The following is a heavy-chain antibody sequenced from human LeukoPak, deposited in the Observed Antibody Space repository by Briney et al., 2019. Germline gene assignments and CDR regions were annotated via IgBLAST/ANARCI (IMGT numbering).Heavy chain of an antibody. CDR3: ARQGLLGATRNDY. CDR2: INHSGST. J-gene: IGHJ4*02. CDR1: GGSFSGYY. V-gene: IGHV4-34*01. Sequence: PSETLSLTCAVYGGSFSGYYWSWIRQPPGKGLEWIGEINHSGSTNYNPSLKSRVTISVDTSKNQFSLKLSSVTAADTAVYYCARQGLLGATRNDYWGQGILVTVSS. D-gene: IGHD1-26*01.